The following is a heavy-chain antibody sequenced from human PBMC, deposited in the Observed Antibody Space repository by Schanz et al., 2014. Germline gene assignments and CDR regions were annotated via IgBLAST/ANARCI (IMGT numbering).Heavy chain of an antibody. J-gene: IGHJ4*02. V-gene: IGHV3-30*18. CDR3: AKEKEEEAADGSVFDY. CDR2: ISFDGRST. CDR1: GITLSGYG. D-gene: IGHD6-13*01. Sequence: QVQLVESGGGVVQPGRSLRLSCAASGITLSGYGLHLVRQAPDKRLEWVGCISFDGRSTGYAHSVKGRFTISRDNSKNTVNLQMNSLRADDAAVYYCAKEKEEEAADGSVFDYWGQGTLVTVSS.